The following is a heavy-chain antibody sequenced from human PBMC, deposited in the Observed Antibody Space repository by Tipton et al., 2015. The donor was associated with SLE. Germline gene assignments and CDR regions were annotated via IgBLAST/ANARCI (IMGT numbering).Heavy chain of an antibody. CDR3: AKTGDGYCSSTSCYYSRAIDI. CDR1: GFTFSSYA. D-gene: IGHD2-2*01. J-gene: IGHJ3*02. V-gene: IGHV3-23*01. Sequence: SLRLSCAASGFTFSSYAMSWVRQAPGKGLEWVSAISGSGGSTYYADSVKGRFTISRDNSKNTLYLQMNSLRAEDTAVYYCAKTGDGYCSSTSCYYSRAIDIGGQGTMVNVSS. CDR2: ISGSGGST.